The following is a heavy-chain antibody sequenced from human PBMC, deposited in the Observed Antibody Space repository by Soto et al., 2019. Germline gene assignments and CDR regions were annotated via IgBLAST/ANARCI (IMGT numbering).Heavy chain of an antibody. V-gene: IGHV5-51*01. CDR3: ARLFAHCSSTSCYREDYYYGMDV. D-gene: IGHD2-2*02. J-gene: IGHJ6*02. CDR2: IYPGDSDT. CDR1: GYSFTSYW. Sequence: ESLKISCKGSGYSFTSYWIGWVRQMPGKGLEWVGIIYPGDSDTRYSPSFQGQVTISADKSISTAYLQWSSLKASDTAMYYCARLFAHCSSTSCYREDYYYGMDVWGQGTTVTVSS.